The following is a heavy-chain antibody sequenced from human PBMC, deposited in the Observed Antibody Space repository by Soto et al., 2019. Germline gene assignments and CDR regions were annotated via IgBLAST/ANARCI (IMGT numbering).Heavy chain of an antibody. Sequence: QVQLVESGGGVVQPGRSLRLSCAASGLTFSTYGMHRVRQAPGKGLECVAIIPYDGSYKYYVDSVKGRFTISRDNSKNTLYLQMDSLRAEDTAVYYCATLNYGGDDCWGQGTLVTVSS. CDR2: IPYDGSYK. D-gene: IGHD4-17*01. CDR3: ATLNYGGDDC. V-gene: IGHV3-30*03. J-gene: IGHJ4*02. CDR1: GLTFSTYG.